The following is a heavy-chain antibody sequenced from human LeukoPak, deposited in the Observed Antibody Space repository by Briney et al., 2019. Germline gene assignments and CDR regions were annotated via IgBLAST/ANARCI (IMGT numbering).Heavy chain of an antibody. CDR2: INHSGAT. V-gene: IGHV4-34*01. CDR1: GGSLSGYY. Sequence: PSETLSLTCAVSGGSLSGYYWTWIRQPPGKGLEWIGEINHSGATDYSPSLKSRVTMSVAASQNQFSLNLRSVTAADTAVYYCARWGSTMFDSWGQGILVTVTS. CDR3: ARWGSTMFDS. J-gene: IGHJ4*02. D-gene: IGHD6-13*01.